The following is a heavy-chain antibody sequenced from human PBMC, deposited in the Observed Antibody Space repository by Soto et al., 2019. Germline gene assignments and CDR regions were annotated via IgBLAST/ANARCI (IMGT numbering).Heavy chain of an antibody. Sequence: SETRSLSCTVSDDSIGKFYWSWIRQPPGKGLDWIGSIYYSGSTNYNPSLKSRATISVGPYKNQISLTLSSVTTADTALYYCARGYSYGLDYWGQGALVTV. V-gene: IGHV4-59*01. J-gene: IGHJ4*02. CDR2: IYYSGST. CDR1: DDSIGKFY. CDR3: ARGYSYGLDY. D-gene: IGHD5-18*01.